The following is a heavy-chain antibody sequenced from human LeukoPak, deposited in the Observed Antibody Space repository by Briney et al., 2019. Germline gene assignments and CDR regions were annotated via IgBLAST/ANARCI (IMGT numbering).Heavy chain of an antibody. D-gene: IGHD1-26*01. Sequence: SETLSLTRTVSGDSISTYYWSWIRQPPGKGLEWIGYIYYSGSTNYNPSLKSRVTISVDTSKNQFSLKLSSVTAADTAVYYCARDDSGSYHQLGVWGQGTTVAVSS. CDR1: GDSISTYY. J-gene: IGHJ6*02. V-gene: IGHV4-59*01. CDR3: ARDDSGSYHQLGV. CDR2: IYYSGST.